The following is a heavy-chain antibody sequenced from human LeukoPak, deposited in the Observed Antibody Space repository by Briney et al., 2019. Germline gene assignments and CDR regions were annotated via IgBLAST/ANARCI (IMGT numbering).Heavy chain of an antibody. Sequence: PSDTLSLTCAVYGGSFSGYYWSWIRQPLGQGLEWIGEINHSGSTNYNPSLKSRVTISVDTSKNQFSLKLSSVTAADTAVYYCARGSIPNYYYYYGMDVWGQGTTVTVSS. CDR1: GGSFSGYY. J-gene: IGHJ6*02. V-gene: IGHV4-34*01. CDR3: ARGSIPNYYYYYGMDV. CDR2: INHSGST.